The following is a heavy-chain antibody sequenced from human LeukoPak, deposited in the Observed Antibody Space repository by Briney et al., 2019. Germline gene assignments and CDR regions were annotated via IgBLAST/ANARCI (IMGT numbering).Heavy chain of an antibody. CDR3: AKSRVAVPGRLNYFDS. Sequence: GGSLRLSCAASGFTFSSYAMGWVRQAPGKGPEWVSGISGTGGSTFYADSVKGRFTISRDNPRNTLFLQMDYLKAEDTAIYYCAKSRVAVPGRLNYFDSWGQGAQVTVSS. V-gene: IGHV3-23*01. CDR2: ISGTGGST. CDR1: GFTFSSYA. D-gene: IGHD6-19*01. J-gene: IGHJ4*02.